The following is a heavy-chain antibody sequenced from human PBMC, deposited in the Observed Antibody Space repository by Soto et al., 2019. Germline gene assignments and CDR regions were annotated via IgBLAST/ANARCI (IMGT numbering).Heavy chain of an antibody. V-gene: IGHV4-30-4*01. CDR3: ARELSNSPDYFDY. J-gene: IGHJ4*02. Sequence: PSETLSLTCTVSGGSISSDDYYWSWIRQPPGKGLEWIGYIYYSGRTAYNPSLKSRLIISIDTSKNQFSLNLNSVSGADTAVYYCARELSNSPDYFDYCGQGTLVIFSS. CDR1: GGSISSDDYY. D-gene: IGHD6-6*01. CDR2: IYYSGRT.